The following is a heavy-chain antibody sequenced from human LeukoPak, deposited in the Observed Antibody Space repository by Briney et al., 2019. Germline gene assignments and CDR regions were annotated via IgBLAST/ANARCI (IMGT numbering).Heavy chain of an antibody. CDR3: ARVHSSWYDGAAY. Sequence: GGSLRLSCAASGFSFSSYAMHWVRQAPGKGLEWVAVISYDGSNKYYADSVKGRFTISRDNSKNTLYLQMNSLRAEDTAVYYCARVHSSWYDGAAYWGQGTLVTVSS. V-gene: IGHV3-30-3*01. CDR1: GFSFSSYA. J-gene: IGHJ4*02. D-gene: IGHD6-13*01. CDR2: ISYDGSNK.